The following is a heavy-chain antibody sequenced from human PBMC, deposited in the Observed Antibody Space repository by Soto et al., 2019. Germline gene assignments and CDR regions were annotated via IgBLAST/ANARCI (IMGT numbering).Heavy chain of an antibody. CDR3: AREGVAATSINFDY. CDR2: IWYDGSNI. V-gene: IGHV3-33*01. D-gene: IGHD2-15*01. Sequence: GGSLRLSCAASGFTFSNYGMHWVRQAPGKGLEWVAVIWYDGSNIYYADSVKGRFTFSRDNSKNTLYLQMNSLRAEDTAVYYCAREGVAATSINFDYWGQGTLVTVSS. J-gene: IGHJ4*02. CDR1: GFTFSNYG.